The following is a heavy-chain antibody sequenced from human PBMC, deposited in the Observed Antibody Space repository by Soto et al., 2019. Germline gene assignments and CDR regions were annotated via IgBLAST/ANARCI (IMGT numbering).Heavy chain of an antibody. Sequence: QVQLVQSGAEVKKPGASVKVSCKASGYTFTSYDSNWVRQATGQGLEWMGWMKPNNNNPGYAQKFQVRVTMTRNTSISTAYMELSSLGSEDTAVYYCARGPHTYFNDYWGQGTLVTVSS. CDR1: GYTFTSYD. D-gene: IGHD2-8*01. V-gene: IGHV1-8*01. CDR3: ARGPHTYFNDY. J-gene: IGHJ4*02. CDR2: MKPNNNNP.